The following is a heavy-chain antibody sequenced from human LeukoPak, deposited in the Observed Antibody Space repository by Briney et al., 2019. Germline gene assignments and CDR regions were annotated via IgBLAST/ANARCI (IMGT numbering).Heavy chain of an antibody. Sequence: SETLSLTCAVSGGSISSGGYSWSWIRQPPGKGLEWIWYIYYSGSTYYNPSLKSRVTISVDTSKNQFSLKLSSVTAADTAVYYCAREEALGSGSFDYWGQGTLVTVSS. CDR3: AREEALGSGSFDY. D-gene: IGHD1-26*01. J-gene: IGHJ4*02. CDR2: IYYSGST. CDR1: GGSISSGGYS. V-gene: IGHV4-30-4*07.